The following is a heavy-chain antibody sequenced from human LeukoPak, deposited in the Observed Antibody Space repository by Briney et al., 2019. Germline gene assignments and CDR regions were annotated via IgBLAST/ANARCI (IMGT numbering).Heavy chain of an antibody. CDR1: GFTFGSYA. Sequence: GGSLRLSCAASGFTFGSYAMSWVRQAPGKGLERVSAISGSGGSTYYADSVKGRFTISRDNSKNTLYLQMNSLRAEDTAVYYCAKLLDDYGGNSDYWGQGTLVTVSS. V-gene: IGHV3-23*01. CDR2: ISGSGGST. CDR3: AKLLDDYGGNSDY. J-gene: IGHJ4*02. D-gene: IGHD4-23*01.